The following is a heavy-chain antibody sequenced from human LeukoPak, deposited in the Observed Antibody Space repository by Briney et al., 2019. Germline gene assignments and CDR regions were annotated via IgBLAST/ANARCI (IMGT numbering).Heavy chain of an antibody. V-gene: IGHV1-18*01. D-gene: IGHD5-12*01. CDR3: ARGQAGDIGDAFDI. J-gene: IGHJ3*02. CDR2: ISAYNGNA. Sequence: ASVKVSCKASGYTFTSYGISWVRQAPGQGLEWMGWISAYNGNANHAQKLQGRVTMTTDTSTSTAYMELRSLRSDDTAVYYCARGQAGDIGDAFDIWGQGTMVTVSS. CDR1: GYTFTSYG.